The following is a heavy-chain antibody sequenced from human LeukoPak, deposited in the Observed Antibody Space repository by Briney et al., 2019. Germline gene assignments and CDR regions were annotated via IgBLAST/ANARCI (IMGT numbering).Heavy chain of an antibody. V-gene: IGHV4-39*07. Sequence: SETLSLTCTVSGGSISSSSYYWGWIRQPPGKGLEWIGSIYYSGSTYYNPSLKSRVTISVDTSKNQFSLRLSSVTAADTAVYYCARVTGYVMEDYFDYWGQGTLVTVSS. CDR2: IYYSGST. CDR3: ARVTGYVMEDYFDY. J-gene: IGHJ4*02. D-gene: IGHD6-13*01. CDR1: GGSISSSSYY.